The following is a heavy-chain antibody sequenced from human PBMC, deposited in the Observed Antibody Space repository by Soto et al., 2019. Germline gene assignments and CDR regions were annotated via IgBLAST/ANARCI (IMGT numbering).Heavy chain of an antibody. CDR2: IKQDGSEK. J-gene: IGHJ1*01. CDR3: ARDGGRGGTEYFQH. D-gene: IGHD3-16*01. CDR1: GFTFSSYW. Sequence: GGSLRLSCAASGFTFSSYWMSWVRQAPGKGLEWVANIKQDGSEKYYVDAVKGRFTISRDNAKNSLYLQMNSLRAEDTAVYYCARDGGRGGTEYFQHWGQGTLVTVSS. V-gene: IGHV3-7*01.